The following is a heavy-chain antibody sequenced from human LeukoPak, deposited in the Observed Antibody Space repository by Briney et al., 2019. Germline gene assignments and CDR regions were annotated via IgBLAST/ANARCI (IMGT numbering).Heavy chain of an antibody. CDR1: GGSISSGGYS. D-gene: IGHD3-16*02. CDR2: IYHSGST. J-gene: IGHJ4*02. CDR3: AASFYLAY. Sequence: SETLSLTCAVSGGSISSGGYSWSWIRQPPGKGLEWIGYIYHSGSTYYNPSLKSRVTISVDTSKNQFSLKLSSVTATDTAVYYCAASFYLAYWGQGTLVTVSS. V-gene: IGHV4-30-2*01.